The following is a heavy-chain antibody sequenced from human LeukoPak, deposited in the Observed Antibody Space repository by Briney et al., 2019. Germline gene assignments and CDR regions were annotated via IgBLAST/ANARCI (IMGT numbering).Heavy chain of an antibody. D-gene: IGHD3-10*01. CDR2: ISYDGSNK. V-gene: IGHV3-30*03. CDR3: ASGVYYYYYMDV. J-gene: IGHJ6*03. Sequence: GGSLRLSCAASGFTFSSYGMHWVRQAPGKGLEWVAVISYDGSNKYYADSVKGRFTISRDNSKNTLYLQMNSLRAEDTAVYYCASGVYYYYYMDVWGKGTTVTVSS. CDR1: GFTFSSYG.